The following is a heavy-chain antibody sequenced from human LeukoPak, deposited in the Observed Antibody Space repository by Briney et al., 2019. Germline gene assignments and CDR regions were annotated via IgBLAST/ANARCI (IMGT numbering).Heavy chain of an antibody. CDR1: GFTFRTHS. CDR3: ARRVEGRGSYHNYAMDV. J-gene: IGHJ6*02. D-gene: IGHD3-10*01. V-gene: IGHV3-30-3*01. Sequence: GRSLRLSCAASGFTFRTHSMHWVRQASGNGLEWVAIISYDGGIKYYADSVKGRFTIARDNSKNTLYLQMSSLRIEDTAVYYCARRVEGRGSYHNYAMDVWGQGATVTVSS. CDR2: ISYDGGIK.